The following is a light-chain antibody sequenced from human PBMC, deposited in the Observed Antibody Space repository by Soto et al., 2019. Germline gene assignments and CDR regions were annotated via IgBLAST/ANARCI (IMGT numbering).Light chain of an antibody. CDR3: QQRSNWPPEFT. V-gene: IGKV3-11*01. CDR1: QSVSSY. CDR2: DAS. Sequence: EIGLTQSPATLSLSPGERATLSCRASQSVSSYLAWYQQKPGQAPRLLIYDASNRATGIPARFSGSGSGTDLTVTISSLEPEDFAVYYCQQRSNWPPEFTFGPGTKVDIK. J-gene: IGKJ3*01.